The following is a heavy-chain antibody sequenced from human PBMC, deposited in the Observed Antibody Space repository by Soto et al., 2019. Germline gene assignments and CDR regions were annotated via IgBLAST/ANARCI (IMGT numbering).Heavy chain of an antibody. D-gene: IGHD3-16*01. CDR2: INHSGST. Sequence: QVQLQQWGAGLLKPSETLSLTCAVYGGSFSGYYWSWIRQPPGKGLEWIGEINHSGSTNYNPSLKSRVTISVDTSKNQFSMKLSSVTAADTAVYYCARSYVRPFDYWAREPWSPSPQ. V-gene: IGHV4-34*01. CDR1: GGSFSGYY. J-gene: IGHJ4*02. CDR3: ARSYVRPFDY.